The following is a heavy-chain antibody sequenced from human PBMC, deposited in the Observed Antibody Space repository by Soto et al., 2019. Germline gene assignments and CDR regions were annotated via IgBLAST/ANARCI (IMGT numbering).Heavy chain of an antibody. J-gene: IGHJ5*02. CDR2: XNPXSXGX. CDR3: ARGIATGQLDP. CDR1: GYTFTGYY. D-gene: IGHD2-15*01. Sequence: GASVKVPRKASGYTFTGYYMHLVRQAPGQGLEWXGXXNPXSXGXKXXXXFQDRVIITRDTSASTAYMDLSSLRSQDTAVYYCARGIATGQLDPWGQGTLVTVSS. V-gene: IGHV1-2*02.